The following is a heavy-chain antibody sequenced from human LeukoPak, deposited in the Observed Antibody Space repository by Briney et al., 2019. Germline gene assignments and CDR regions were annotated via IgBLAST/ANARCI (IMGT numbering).Heavy chain of an antibody. D-gene: IGHD1-1*01. J-gene: IGHJ4*02. Sequence: SETLSLTCTVSGGSISSYYWSWIRQPPGKGLGWIGYIYYSGSTNYNPSLKSRVTISVDTSKNQFSLKLSSVTAADTAVYYCVRNWDYWGQGTLVTVSS. CDR3: VRNWDY. CDR2: IYYSGST. V-gene: IGHV4-59*12. CDR1: GGSISSYY.